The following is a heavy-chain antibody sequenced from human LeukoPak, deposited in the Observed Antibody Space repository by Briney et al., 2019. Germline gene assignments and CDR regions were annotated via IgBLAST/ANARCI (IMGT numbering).Heavy chain of an antibody. CDR1: GGSFSDYY. J-gene: IGHJ3*02. D-gene: IGHD5/OR15-5a*01. CDR3: ARDKGLPQAFDI. CDR2: INHSGST. V-gene: IGHV4-34*01. Sequence: KPSETLSLTCAVYGGSFSDYYWSWIRQPPQKGLGWIGEINHSGSTNYSPSLKSRVTISVDTSKNQFSLKLTSVTAADTAVYYCARDKGLPQAFDIWGQGTMVTVSS.